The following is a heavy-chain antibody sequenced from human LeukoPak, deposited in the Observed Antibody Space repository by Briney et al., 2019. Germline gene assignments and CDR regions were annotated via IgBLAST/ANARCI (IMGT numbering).Heavy chain of an antibody. CDR1: GFTFSNYG. J-gene: IGHJ4*02. V-gene: IGHV3-64*01. CDR2: ISSNGGTT. CDR3: ATGYDNSGYYQY. D-gene: IGHD3-22*01. Sequence: GGSLRLSCSASGFTFSNYGLHWVRQAPGKRLEYVSAISSNGGTTYYANSVKGRFTISRDNSKNTLYLQMGSLRAEDVAVYYCATGYDNSGYYQYWGQGTLVTVSS.